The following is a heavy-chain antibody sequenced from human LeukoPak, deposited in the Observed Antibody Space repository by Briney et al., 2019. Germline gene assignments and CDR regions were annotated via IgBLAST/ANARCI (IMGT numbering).Heavy chain of an antibody. V-gene: IGHV4-4*08. J-gene: IGHJ4*02. D-gene: IGHD5-12*01. CDR3: AAGSGYDEPFDY. Sequence: SETLSLTCTVSGVSISIYYWSWIRQPPGKGLEWIGYIYSSESTYYNPSLKSRVTISLDTSKNQFSLKLSSVTAADTAVYYCAAGSGYDEPFDYWGQGTLVTVSS. CDR1: GVSISIYY. CDR2: IYSSEST.